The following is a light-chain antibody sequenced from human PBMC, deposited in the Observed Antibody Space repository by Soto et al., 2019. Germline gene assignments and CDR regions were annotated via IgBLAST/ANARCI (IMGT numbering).Light chain of an antibody. CDR3: GAWDGSLSAVL. CDR2: LNT. Sequence: QSVLTQSPSASGTPGQRVTISCSGSRSNIGTYTVNWYQQLPGTDPPLLIYLNTQRPSGGPNRCSGSKSGTSASLAISGLQSEDEAEYYCGAWDGSLSAVLFGGGTKVTVL. CDR1: RSNIGTYT. V-gene: IGLV1-44*01. J-gene: IGLJ2*01.